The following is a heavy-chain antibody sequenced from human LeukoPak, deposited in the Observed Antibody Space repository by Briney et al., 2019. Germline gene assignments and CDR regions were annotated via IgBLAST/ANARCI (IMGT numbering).Heavy chain of an antibody. J-gene: IGHJ4*02. V-gene: IGHV3-30*12. CDR2: IYDDGSQK. CDR3: ARVGSTGWYGDFDF. Sequence: GGSLRLSCAASAFTFSRYGMHWVRRAPGKGLEWVAGIYDDGSQKYYGDSVKGRFTISRDNSQKTLNLHMNSLKPDDTAVYFCARVGSTGWYGDFDFWGQGAPVTVYS. D-gene: IGHD6-19*01. CDR1: AFTFSRYG.